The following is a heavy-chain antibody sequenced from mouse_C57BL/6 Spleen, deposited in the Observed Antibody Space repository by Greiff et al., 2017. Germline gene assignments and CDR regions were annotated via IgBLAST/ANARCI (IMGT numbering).Heavy chain of an antibody. CDR2: ISSGSSTI. D-gene: IGHD1-1*01. CDR1: GFTFSDYG. V-gene: IGHV5-17*01. J-gene: IGHJ2*01. CDR3: ARGGSSYEY. Sequence: EVKVEESGGGLVKPGGSLKLSCAASGFTFSDYGMHWVRQAPEKGLEWVAYISSGSSTIYYADTVKGRFTISRDNAKNTLFLQMTSLRSEDTAMYYCARGGSSYEYWGQGTTLTVSS.